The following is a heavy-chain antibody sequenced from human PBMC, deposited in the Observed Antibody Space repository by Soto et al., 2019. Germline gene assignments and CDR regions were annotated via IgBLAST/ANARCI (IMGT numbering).Heavy chain of an antibody. CDR1: GGSITSCGYS. CDR3: ASSNYDGVAGSVWFDP. V-gene: IGHV4-30-2*01. D-gene: IGHD3-22*01. Sequence: TLALTCAVSGGSITSCGYSWGWIRQPPGQGLEWIGYMYHGGNTYYNPSLKGRVTISLDHSRNQFSLRLNSVTAADPAVYFCASSNYDGVAGSVWFDPWGQGTLVTVSS. J-gene: IGHJ5*02. CDR2: MYHGGNT.